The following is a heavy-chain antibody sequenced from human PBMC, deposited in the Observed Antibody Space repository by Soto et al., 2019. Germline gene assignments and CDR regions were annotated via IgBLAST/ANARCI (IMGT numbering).Heavy chain of an antibody. J-gene: IGHJ6*02. V-gene: IGHV1-18*01. CDR3: ARDPGSSSVASYYYGMDV. CDR2: ISAYNGNT. D-gene: IGHD6-6*01. CDR1: GYTFTSYG. Sequence: ASVKVSCKASGYTFTSYGISWVRKAPGQGLEWMGWISAYNGNTNYAQKLQGRVTMTTDTSTSTAYMELRSLRSDDTAVYYCARDPGSSSVASYYYGMDVWGQGTTVTVSS.